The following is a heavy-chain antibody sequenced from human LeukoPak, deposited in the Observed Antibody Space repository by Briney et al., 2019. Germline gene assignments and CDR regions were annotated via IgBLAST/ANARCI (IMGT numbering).Heavy chain of an antibody. D-gene: IGHD3-22*01. V-gene: IGHV1-18*01. CDR1: GYTFTSYG. CDR3: ARALDYYDSSGYYFAPPSR. J-gene: IGHJ4*02. Sequence: VKVSCKASGYTFTSYGISWVRLAPGQGLEWMGWISAYNGNTNYAQKLQGRVAMTTDTSTSTAYMELRSLRSDDTAVYYCARALDYYDSSGYYFAPPSRWGQGTLVTVSS. CDR2: ISAYNGNT.